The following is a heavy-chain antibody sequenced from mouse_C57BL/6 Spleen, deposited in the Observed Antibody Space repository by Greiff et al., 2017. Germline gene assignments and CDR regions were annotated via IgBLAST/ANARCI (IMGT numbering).Heavy chain of an antibody. CDR1: GYTFTDYN. V-gene: IGHV1-18*01. D-gene: IGHD2-5*01. CDR3: ASPYSNYPFAY. Sequence: VQLKQSGPELVKPGASVKIPCKASGYTFTDYNMDWVKQSNGKSLEWIGDINPNSGGPIYNQTFKGKATLTVDKSSITAYMELRGLTSEDTAVYYCASPYSNYPFAYWGQGTLVTVSA. CDR2: INPNSGGP. J-gene: IGHJ3*01.